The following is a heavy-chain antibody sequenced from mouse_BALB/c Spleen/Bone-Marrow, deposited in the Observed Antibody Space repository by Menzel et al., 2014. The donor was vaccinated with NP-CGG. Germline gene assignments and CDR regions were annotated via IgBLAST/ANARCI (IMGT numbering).Heavy chain of an antibody. J-gene: IGHJ3*01. Sequence: DVQLQESGGGLVQPGGSLKLSCAASGFDFSRYWMSWVRQAPGKGLEWIGEINPDSSTINYTPSLKDKFIISRDNAKNXLYLQMSKVGSEDTALYYCAPNWDRGFAYWGQGTLVTVSA. D-gene: IGHD4-1*01. CDR2: INPDSSTI. CDR1: GFDFSRYW. CDR3: APNWDRGFAY. V-gene: IGHV4-1*02.